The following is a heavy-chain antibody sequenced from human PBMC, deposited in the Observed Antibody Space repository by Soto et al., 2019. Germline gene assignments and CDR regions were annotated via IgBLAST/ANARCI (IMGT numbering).Heavy chain of an antibody. CDR2: INSDGSST. CDR1: GFTFSSYW. D-gene: IGHD6-6*01. V-gene: IGHV3-74*01. J-gene: IGHJ6*02. Sequence: EVQLVESGGGLVQPGGSLRLSCAASGFTFSSYWMHWVLQAPGKGLVWVSRINSDGSSTNYADSVKGRFTISRDNARNTLFLQMDTLRAEDMAVYYCTRSGSSPYYYGMDVWGQGTTVTVSS. CDR3: TRSGSSPYYYGMDV.